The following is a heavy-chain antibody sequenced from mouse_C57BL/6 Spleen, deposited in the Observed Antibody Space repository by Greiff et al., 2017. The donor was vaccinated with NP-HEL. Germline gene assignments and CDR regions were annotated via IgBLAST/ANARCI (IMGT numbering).Heavy chain of an antibody. D-gene: IGHD2-12*01. CDR2: INPSNGGT. J-gene: IGHJ2*01. CDR1: GYTFTSYW. CDR3: ARGGAYYTPYFDY. Sequence: VQLQQSGTELVKPGASVKLSCKASGYTFTSYWMHWVKQRPGQGLEWIGNINPSNGGTNYNEKFKSKATLTVDKSSSTAYMQLSSLTSEDSAVYYCARGGAYYTPYFDYWGQGTTLTVSS. V-gene: IGHV1-53*01.